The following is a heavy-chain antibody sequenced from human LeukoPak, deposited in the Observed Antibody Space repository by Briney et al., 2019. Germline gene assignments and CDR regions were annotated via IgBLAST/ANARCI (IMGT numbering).Heavy chain of an antibody. D-gene: IGHD1-26*01. CDR3: AGDISGGYSFDY. CDR2: LSWDGNIK. Sequence: GGSLRLSCAASGFTFSSHAMHWVRQAPGKGLEWVSFLSWDGNIKYYTDSVKGRFTSSRDNSRNTLYLQMNSLGPQDTAVYYCAGDISGGYSFDYWGQGTLVTVSS. CDR1: GFTFSSHA. J-gene: IGHJ4*02. V-gene: IGHV3-30-3*01.